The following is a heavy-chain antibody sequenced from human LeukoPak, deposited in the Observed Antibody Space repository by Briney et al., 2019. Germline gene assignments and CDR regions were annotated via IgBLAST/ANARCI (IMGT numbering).Heavy chain of an antibody. J-gene: IGHJ4*02. D-gene: IGHD3-3*01. V-gene: IGHV4-4*09. CDR1: GGSISSYY. CDR3: ARQAKYYDFWSGYYKFYFDY. CDR2: IYTSGST. Sequence: SETLSLTCTVSGGSISSYYWSWIRQPPGKGLEWIGYIYTSGSTNYNPSLKSRVTIPVDTSKNQFSLKPSSVTAADTAVYYCARQAKYYDFWSGYYKFYFDYWGQGTLVTVSS.